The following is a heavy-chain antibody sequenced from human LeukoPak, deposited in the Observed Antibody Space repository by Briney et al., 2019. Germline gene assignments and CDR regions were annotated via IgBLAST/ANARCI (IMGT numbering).Heavy chain of an antibody. V-gene: IGHV1-18*01. J-gene: IGHJ4*02. Sequence: ASVKVSCKASGYTFTSYGISWVRQAPGQGLEWVGWISAYDGNTNYAQKLQGRVTMTTDTSTSTAYMEVRSLRSDDTAVYYCARDLEYCGSTNCHPSDYWGQGTLVTVSS. CDR1: GYTFTSYG. CDR2: ISAYDGNT. CDR3: ARDLEYCGSTNCHPSDY. D-gene: IGHD2-2*01.